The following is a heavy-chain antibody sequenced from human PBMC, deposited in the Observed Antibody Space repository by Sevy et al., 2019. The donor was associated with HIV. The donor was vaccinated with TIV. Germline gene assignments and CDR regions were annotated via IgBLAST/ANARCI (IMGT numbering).Heavy chain of an antibody. Sequence: GGSLRLSCAASGFIFSTYGIHWVRQAPGKGLEWVAVISYDGSEKYYADSVRGRFTISRDNSKNTLYLQMNSPRVEDTAIYYCAKMQGGSYNYYGMDVWGQGTTVTVSS. CDR3: AKMQGGSYNYYGMDV. D-gene: IGHD1-26*01. CDR2: ISYDGSEK. V-gene: IGHV3-30*18. J-gene: IGHJ6*02. CDR1: GFIFSTYG.